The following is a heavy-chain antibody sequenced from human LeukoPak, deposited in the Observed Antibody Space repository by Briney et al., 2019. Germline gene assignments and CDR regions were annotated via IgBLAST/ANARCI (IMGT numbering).Heavy chain of an antibody. CDR1: GGSISSSTYY. CDR3: ARIPGIAAAGGYFDY. D-gene: IGHD6-13*01. Sequence: SETLSLTCTASGGSISSSTYYWDWIRQPPGKGLEWIGSIYYSGSTYYNPSLKSRVTISVDTSKNQFSLKLSSVTAADTAVYYCARIPGIAAAGGYFDYWGQGTLVTVSS. J-gene: IGHJ4*02. V-gene: IGHV4-39*07. CDR2: IYYSGST.